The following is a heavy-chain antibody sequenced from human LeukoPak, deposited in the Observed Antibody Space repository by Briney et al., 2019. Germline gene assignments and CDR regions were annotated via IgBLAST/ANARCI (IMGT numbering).Heavy chain of an antibody. J-gene: IGHJ3*02. CDR1: GYSFTSYW. CDR3: ARQWNDYGDYAPSAFDI. CDR2: IYPGDSDT. V-gene: IGHV5-51*01. Sequence: GETLKISCKGSGYSFTSYWIGWERRMPGKGLEWMGIIYPGDSDTRYSPSFQGQVTISADKSISTAYLQWSSLKASDTAMYYCARQWNDYGDYAPSAFDIWGQGTMVTVSS. D-gene: IGHD4-17*01.